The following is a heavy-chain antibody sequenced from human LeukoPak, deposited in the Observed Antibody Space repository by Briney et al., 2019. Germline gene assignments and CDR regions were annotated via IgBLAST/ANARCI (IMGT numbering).Heavy chain of an antibody. CDR3: ARHKGGDGYKSTSIESGFGKYYYCYGMDV. Sequence: GESLKISRKSSGYSFTNYWIGLVRQMPGKGLGWVGIIYPGDSYTRHRPSFEGPVTLSADKSISTAYLQWSSLKTSDTAMYYCARHKGGDGYKSTSIESGFGKYYYCYGMDVWGQGTTVTVSS. J-gene: IGHJ6*02. D-gene: IGHD5-24*01. CDR1: GYSFTNYW. V-gene: IGHV5-51*01. CDR2: IYPGDSYT.